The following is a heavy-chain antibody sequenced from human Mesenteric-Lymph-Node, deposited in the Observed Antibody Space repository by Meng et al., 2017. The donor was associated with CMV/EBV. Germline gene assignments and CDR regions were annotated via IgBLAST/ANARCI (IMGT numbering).Heavy chain of an antibody. V-gene: IGHV3-7*01. CDR1: GFTFSSYE. J-gene: IGHJ4*02. CDR3: ARDQLHYGAFFYNFDR. D-gene: IGHD4/OR15-4a*01. Sequence: GESLKISCAASGFTFSSYEMNWVRQAPGKGLEWVANIMQDGTEKYYVHSVKGRFTISRDNAKNSLYLEMNSLTAEDTALYYCARDQLHYGAFFYNFDRWGQGTLVTVSS. CDR2: IMQDGTEK.